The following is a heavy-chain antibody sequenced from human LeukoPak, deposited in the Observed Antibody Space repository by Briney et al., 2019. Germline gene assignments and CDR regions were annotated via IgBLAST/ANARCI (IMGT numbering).Heavy chain of an antibody. V-gene: IGHV3-21*06. CDR1: GFTFSYHS. CDR3: AREVLRYYDSSGHPHYFDY. CDR2: ISSTSGYI. Sequence: GGSLRLSCAASGFTFSYHSMSWVRQAPGKGREWVSSISSTSGYIFYADSVKGRFTISRDNAKNSLYLQMNSLRVEDTAVYYCAREVLRYYDSSGHPHYFDYWGQGTLVTVSS. D-gene: IGHD3-22*01. J-gene: IGHJ4*02.